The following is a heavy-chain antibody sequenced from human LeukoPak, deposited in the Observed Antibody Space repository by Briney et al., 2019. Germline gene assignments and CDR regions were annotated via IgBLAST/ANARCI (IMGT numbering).Heavy chain of an antibody. CDR1: GFTVSSNY. CDR3: ARALYSGWYHFDY. D-gene: IGHD6-19*01. Sequence: PGGSLRLSCAASGFTVSSNYMSWVRQAPGKGLEWVSVIYSGGSTYYADSVKGRFTISRDNSKNTLYLQMNSLRAEDTAVYYCARALYSGWYHFDYWSQGTLVTVSS. J-gene: IGHJ4*02. V-gene: IGHV3-66*01. CDR2: IYSGGST.